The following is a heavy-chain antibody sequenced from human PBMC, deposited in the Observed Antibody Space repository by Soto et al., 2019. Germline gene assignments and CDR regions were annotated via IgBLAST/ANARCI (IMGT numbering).Heavy chain of an antibody. CDR3: ARVIVDTISYYYGMDV. CDR2: IIPICGTA. Sequence: QVQLVQSGDEVKKPGSSVKVSCKASGGTFSSSAISWVRQAPGQGLEWMGGIIPICGTANYAQKFQGRVTITADESTSTAYMELSSLRSEDTAVYSCARVIVDTISYYYGMDVWGQGTTCTVAS. J-gene: IGHJ6*02. V-gene: IGHV1-69*01. CDR1: GGTFSSSA. D-gene: IGHD5-12*01.